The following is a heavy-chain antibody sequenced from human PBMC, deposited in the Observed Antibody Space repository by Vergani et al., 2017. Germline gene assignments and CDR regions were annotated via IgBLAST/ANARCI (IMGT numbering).Heavy chain of an antibody. CDR3: ARALVGGTPGN. V-gene: IGHV4-34*01. Sequence: QVQLQQWGAGLLKPSETLSLTCAVYGGSFSGYYWNWIRQPPGKGLEWIGEINDSGGTNYNPSLKSRVTISLDTSKNQFSLKLTSVTAADTALYWCARALVGGTPGNWGQGTLVTVSS. CDR1: GGSFSGYY. D-gene: IGHD1-26*01. CDR2: INDSGGT. J-gene: IGHJ1*01.